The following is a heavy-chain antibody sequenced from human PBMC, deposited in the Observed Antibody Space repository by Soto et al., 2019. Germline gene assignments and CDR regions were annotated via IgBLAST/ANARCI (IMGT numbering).Heavy chain of an antibody. CDR3: ARDFFPRRRLRFLDY. CDR1: GFTFDDYG. CDR2: INWNGGST. V-gene: IGHV3-20*01. J-gene: IGHJ4*02. Sequence: EVQLVESGGGVVRPGGSLRLSCAASGFTFDDYGMSWVRQAPGKGLEWVSGINWNGGSTGYADSVKGRFTISRDNAKNSLYLQMYSLRAEDTALYHCARDFFPRRRLRFLDYWGQGTLVTVSS. D-gene: IGHD3-3*01.